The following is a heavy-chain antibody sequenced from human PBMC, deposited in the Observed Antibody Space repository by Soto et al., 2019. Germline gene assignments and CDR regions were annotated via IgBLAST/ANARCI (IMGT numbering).Heavy chain of an antibody. J-gene: IGHJ4*02. CDR2: TNSSSSTI. CDR1: GFTFSSYS. V-gene: IGHV3-48*01. CDR3: ARANYFGSPGDFDY. Sequence: EVQLVESGGGLVQPGGSLRLSCAASGFTFSSYSMNWVRQAPGKGLEWVSYTNSSSSTIYYADSVKGRFTISRDNAKNSLYLQMNSLRAEDTAVYYCARANYFGSPGDFDYWGQGTLVTVSS. D-gene: IGHD3-10*01.